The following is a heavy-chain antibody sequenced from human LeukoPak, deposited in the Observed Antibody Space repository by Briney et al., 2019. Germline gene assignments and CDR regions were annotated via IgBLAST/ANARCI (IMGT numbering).Heavy chain of an antibody. V-gene: IGHV3-9*01. Sequence: PGGSLRLSCAASGFTFDDYAMHWVRQAPGKGLEWVSGISWNSGSIGYADSVKGRFTISRDNAKNSLYLQMNSLRAEDTALYYCAKDRAASGDYVLDYWGQGTLVTVSS. D-gene: IGHD4-17*01. CDR1: GFTFDDYA. CDR3: AKDRAASGDYVLDY. CDR2: ISWNSGSI. J-gene: IGHJ4*02.